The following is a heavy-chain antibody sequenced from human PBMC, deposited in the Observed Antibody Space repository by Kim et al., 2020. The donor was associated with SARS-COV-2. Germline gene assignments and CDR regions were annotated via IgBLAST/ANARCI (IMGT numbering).Heavy chain of an antibody. V-gene: IGHV4-39*01. CDR3: ARHPHMIVEYLDY. CDR2: IYYSGST. Sequence: SETLSLTCTVSGGSISSSSYYWGWIRQPPGKGLEWIGSIYYSGSTYYNPSLKSRVTISVDTSKNQFSLKLSSVTAADTAVYYCARHPHMIVEYLDYWGQGTLVTVSS. D-gene: IGHD3-22*01. CDR1: GGSISSSSYY. J-gene: IGHJ4*02.